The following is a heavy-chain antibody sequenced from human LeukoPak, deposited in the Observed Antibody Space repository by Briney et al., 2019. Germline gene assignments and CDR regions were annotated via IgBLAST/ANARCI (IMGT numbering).Heavy chain of an antibody. CDR3: ARAGRFPRLGMDV. V-gene: IGHV4-34*01. CDR1: GGSLSDYY. CDR2: INHSGST. J-gene: IGHJ6*02. Sequence: SETLSLTCAVYGGSLSDYYWNWIRQPPGKGLEWIGEINHSGSTNYNPSLQVRVTISVDTSKNQFSLRLFSVTAADTAVYYCARAGRFPRLGMDVWGQGTTVTVSS. D-gene: IGHD3-3*01.